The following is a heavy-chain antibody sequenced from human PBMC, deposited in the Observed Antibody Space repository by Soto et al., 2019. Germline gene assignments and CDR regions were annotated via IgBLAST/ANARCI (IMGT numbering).Heavy chain of an antibody. D-gene: IGHD5-12*01. CDR3: AKDVLSGYGFDY. CDR1: GFPFCSYA. J-gene: IGHJ4*02. Sequence: PGGSLRLSCAASGFPFCSYALSWVRQVPGKGLEWVSAISGSGGSTYYADSVKGRFTISRDNSKNTLYLQMNSLRAEDTAVYYCAKDVLSGYGFDYWGQGTLVTVSS. V-gene: IGHV3-23*01. CDR2: ISGSGGST.